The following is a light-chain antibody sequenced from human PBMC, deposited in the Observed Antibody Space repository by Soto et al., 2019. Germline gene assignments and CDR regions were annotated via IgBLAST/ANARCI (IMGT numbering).Light chain of an antibody. V-gene: IGKV3-20*01. J-gene: IGKJ1*01. Sequence: DIVLTQSPGTLSLSPGQRATLSCRASQSISSSFLAWYQQKPGQAPRLLIYGASGRATGIPDRFSGSGSGTDFTLTISRLEPEDFAVYYCQQYGSSPQTFGQGTKVDI. CDR1: QSISSSF. CDR2: GAS. CDR3: QQYGSSPQT.